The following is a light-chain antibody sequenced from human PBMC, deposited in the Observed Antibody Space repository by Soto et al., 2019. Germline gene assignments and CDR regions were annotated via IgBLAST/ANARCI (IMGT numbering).Light chain of an antibody. CDR1: SSDVGGYNY. Sequence: QLVLTQPASVSGSPGQSITISCTGTSSDVGGYNYVSWYQQHPGKAPKLMIYDVSNRPSGVSNRFSGSTSGNTASLTISGLQAEDEADYYCSSYTSSSTYVFGTGTKVTVL. CDR3: SSYTSSSTYV. V-gene: IGLV2-14*01. CDR2: DVS. J-gene: IGLJ1*01.